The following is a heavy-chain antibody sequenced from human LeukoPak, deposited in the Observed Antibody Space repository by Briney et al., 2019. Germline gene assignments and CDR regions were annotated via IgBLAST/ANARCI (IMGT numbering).Heavy chain of an antibody. Sequence: PGGSLRLSCAASGFTFSNAWMSWVRQAPGKGLEWVGRIKSKTDGGTTDYAAPMKGRFTISRDDSKNTLYLQMNSLKTEDTAVYYCTRKFYYDSKALDWYFDLWGRGTLVTVSS. CDR2: IKSKTDGGTT. CDR1: GFTFSNAW. V-gene: IGHV3-15*01. CDR3: TRKFYYDSKALDWYFDL. J-gene: IGHJ2*01. D-gene: IGHD3-22*01.